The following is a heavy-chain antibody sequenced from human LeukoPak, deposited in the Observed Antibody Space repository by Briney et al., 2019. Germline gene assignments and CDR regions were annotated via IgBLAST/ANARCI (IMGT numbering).Heavy chain of an antibody. D-gene: IGHD3-22*01. Sequence: GGSLRLSCAASGLTVSSNYMSWVRQAPGKGLEWVSVIYSGGSTYSADSVKGRFTISRDNSKSTLYLQMNSLRAEDTAVYYCARDSNYDTSGHYYWGQGTLVTVSS. CDR3: ARDSNYDTSGHYY. CDR2: IYSGGST. V-gene: IGHV3-53*01. J-gene: IGHJ4*02. CDR1: GLTVSSNY.